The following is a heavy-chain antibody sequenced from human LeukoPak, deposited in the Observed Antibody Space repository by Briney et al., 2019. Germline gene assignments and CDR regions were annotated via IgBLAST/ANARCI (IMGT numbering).Heavy chain of an antibody. CDR3: ARETTVTPWDYYYYMDV. Sequence: GGSLRLSCAASGFTFSDYYMSWIRQAPGKGLEWVSYISSSGSTIYYADSVKGRFTISRDNAKNSRYLQMNSLRAEDTAVYYCARETTVTPWDYYYYMDVWGKGTTVTISS. CDR2: ISSSGSTI. V-gene: IGHV3-11*01. CDR1: GFTFSDYY. D-gene: IGHD4-17*01. J-gene: IGHJ6*03.